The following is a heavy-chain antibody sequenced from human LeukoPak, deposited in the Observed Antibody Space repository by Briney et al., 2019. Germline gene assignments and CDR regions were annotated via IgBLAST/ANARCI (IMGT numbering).Heavy chain of an antibody. Sequence: SETLSLTCTVSGGSISSSSYYWGWIRQPPGKGLEWIGSIYYSGSTYYNPSLKSRVTISVDTSKNQFSLKLSSVTAADTAVYYCARDHNWGFDHWGQGTLVTVSS. CDR3: ARDHNWGFDH. V-gene: IGHV4-39*02. J-gene: IGHJ4*02. D-gene: IGHD3-16*01. CDR1: GGSISSSSYY. CDR2: IYYSGST.